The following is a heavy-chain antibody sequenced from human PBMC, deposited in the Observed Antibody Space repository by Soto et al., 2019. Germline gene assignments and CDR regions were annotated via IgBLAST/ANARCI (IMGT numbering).Heavy chain of an antibody. CDR1: GFTFSSYG. CDR3: AKTSAGPYWYFDL. V-gene: IGHV3-30*18. CDR2: ISYDGSNK. D-gene: IGHD6-19*01. Sequence: QVQLVESGGGVVQPGRSLRLSCAASGFTFSSYGMHWVRQAPGKGLEWVAVISYDGSNKYYADSVKGRFTISRDNSKNPLYLQMNSLRAEDTAVYYCAKTSAGPYWYFDLWGRGTLVTVSS. J-gene: IGHJ2*01.